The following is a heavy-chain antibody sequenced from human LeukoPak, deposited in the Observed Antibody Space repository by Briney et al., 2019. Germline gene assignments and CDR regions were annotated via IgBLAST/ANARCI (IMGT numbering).Heavy chain of an antibody. J-gene: IGHJ4*02. V-gene: IGHV4-59*01. CDR2: IEYTGSS. D-gene: IGHD1-1*01. CDR1: GGSITGYY. Sequence: SETLSLSCFVSGGSITGYYWSWIRQSPGKGLEWIAYIEYTGSSNYNPSLKSRVTISVDMSKNQFSLKLTSVTAADTAVYYCARVGNAEGGYYFDYWGQGTQVIVSS. CDR3: ARVGNAEGGYYFDY.